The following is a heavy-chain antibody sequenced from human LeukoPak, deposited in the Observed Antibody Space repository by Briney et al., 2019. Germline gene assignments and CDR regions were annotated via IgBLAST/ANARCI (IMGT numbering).Heavy chain of an antibody. CDR2: ISAYNGNT. V-gene: IGHV1-18*01. Sequence: ASVKVSCKASGGTFSSYAISWVRQAPGQGLEWMGWISAYNGNTNYAQKLQGRVTMTTDTSTSTAYMELRSLRSDDTAVYYCARDLGRYCTNGVCSYFDYWGQGTLVTVSS. CDR3: ARDLGRYCTNGVCSYFDY. J-gene: IGHJ4*02. D-gene: IGHD2-8*01. CDR1: GGTFSSYA.